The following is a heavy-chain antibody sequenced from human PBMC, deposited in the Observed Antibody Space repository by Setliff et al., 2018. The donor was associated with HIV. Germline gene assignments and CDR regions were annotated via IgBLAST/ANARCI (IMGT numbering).Heavy chain of an antibody. CDR2: IKEDGGEK. CDR1: GGSISSSSYY. V-gene: IGHV3-7*01. J-gene: IGHJ4*02. D-gene: IGHD3-9*01. Sequence: ETLSLTCTVSGGSISSSSYYWGWIRQPPGKGLEWVANIKEDGGEKYYVDSVKGRFTISRDNSKNSLYLQMNSLRAEDTAVYYCARDVLVGGTYRLVPDYCGQGTLVTVSS. CDR3: ARDVLVGGTYRLVPDY.